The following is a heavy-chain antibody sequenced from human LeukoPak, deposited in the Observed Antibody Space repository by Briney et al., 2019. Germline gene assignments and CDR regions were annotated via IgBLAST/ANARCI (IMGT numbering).Heavy chain of an antibody. CDR2: ISWNSGSI. V-gene: IGHV3-9*03. CDR3: AKDYYGSGSVVGYFDY. J-gene: IGHJ4*02. D-gene: IGHD3-10*01. Sequence: AGGSLRLSCAASGFTFDDYAMHWVRQAPGKGLEWVSGISWNSGSIGYADSMKGQFTISRDNAKNSLYLQMNSLRAEDMALYYCAKDYYGSGSVVGYFDYWGQGTLVTVSS. CDR1: GFTFDDYA.